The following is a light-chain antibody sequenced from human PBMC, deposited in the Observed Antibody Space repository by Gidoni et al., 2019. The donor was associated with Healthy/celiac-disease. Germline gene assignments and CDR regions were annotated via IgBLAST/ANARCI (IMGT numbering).Light chain of an antibody. CDR2: DAS. Sequence: EIVLTQSPATLSLSPGERATLSCRASQSVSSYLAWYQQKPGQAPRLLIYDASNRATGIPARFSDSGSGTDFTLTISSLEPEDFAVYYCQQRSNWPWGLTFGGGTKVEIK. CDR3: QQRSNWPWGLT. CDR1: QSVSSY. V-gene: IGKV3-11*01. J-gene: IGKJ4*01.